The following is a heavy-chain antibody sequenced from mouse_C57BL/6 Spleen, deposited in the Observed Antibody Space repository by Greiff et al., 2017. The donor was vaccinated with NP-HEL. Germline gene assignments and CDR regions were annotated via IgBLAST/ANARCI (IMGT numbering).Heavy chain of an antibody. D-gene: IGHD2-2*01. J-gene: IGHJ2*01. Sequence: EVKLVESGPGLVKPSQSLSLTCSVTGYSITSGYYWNWIRQFPGNKLEWMGYISYDGSNNYNPSLKNRISITRDTSKNQFFLKLNSVTTEDTATYYCARGDGYDKEVGYWGQGTTLTVSA. CDR3: ARGDGYDKEVGY. V-gene: IGHV3-6*01. CDR2: ISYDGSN. CDR1: GYSITSGYY.